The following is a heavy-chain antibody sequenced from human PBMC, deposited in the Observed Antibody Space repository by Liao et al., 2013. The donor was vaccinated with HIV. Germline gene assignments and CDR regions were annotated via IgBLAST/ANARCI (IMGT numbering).Heavy chain of an antibody. CDR3: ARDRELRGYSGYDWGDAFDI. CDR2: IYTSGST. J-gene: IGHJ3*02. CDR1: GGSISSSSYY. D-gene: IGHD5-12*01. Sequence: QLQLQESGPGLVKPSETLSLTCTVSGGSISSSSYYWSWIRQPAGKGLEWIGRIYTSGSTNYKPSLKSRVTMSVDKSKNQFSLKLSSVTAADTAVYYCARDRELRGYSGYDWGDAFDIWGQGTMVTVSS. V-gene: IGHV4-61*02.